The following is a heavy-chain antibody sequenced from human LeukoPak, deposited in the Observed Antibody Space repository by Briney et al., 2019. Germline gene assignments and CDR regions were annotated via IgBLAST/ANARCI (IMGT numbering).Heavy chain of an antibody. CDR3: ARDPTTYDSSGYYPGY. Sequence: GGSLRLSCAASRFTVSSYAIHWVRQAPGKGLEWVAVISYDGGNKYYADSVKGRFTISRDNSKNTLYLQMNSLRAEDTAVYYCARDPTTYDSSGYYPGYWGQGTLVTVSS. D-gene: IGHD3-22*01. CDR1: RFTVSSYA. CDR2: ISYDGGNK. J-gene: IGHJ4*02. V-gene: IGHV3-30-3*01.